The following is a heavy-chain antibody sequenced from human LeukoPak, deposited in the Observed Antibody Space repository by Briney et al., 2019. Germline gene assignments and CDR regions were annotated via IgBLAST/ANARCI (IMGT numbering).Heavy chain of an antibody. J-gene: IGHJ3*02. D-gene: IGHD6-13*01. CDR2: ISAYNGNT. CDR3: ARDLEGIAAPRSPKNAFDI. Sequence: GASVKVSCKASGYTFTDYYIHWVRQAPGQGLEWMGWISAYNGNTNYAQKLQGRVTMTTDTSTSTAYMELRSLRSDDTAVYYCARDLEGIAAPRSPKNAFDIWGQGTMVTVSS. CDR1: GYTFTDYY. V-gene: IGHV1-18*04.